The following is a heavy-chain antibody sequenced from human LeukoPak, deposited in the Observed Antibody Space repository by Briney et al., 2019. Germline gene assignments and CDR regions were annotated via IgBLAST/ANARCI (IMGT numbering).Heavy chain of an antibody. CDR1: GGSISSSSYY. V-gene: IGHV4-61*05. CDR3: ARRPGSASSGYGTFDI. Sequence: PSETLSLTCTVSGGSISSSSYYWGWIRQPPGKGSEWIGYIYYSGSTNYNPSLKSRVTISVDTSKNQFSLKLSSVTAADTAVYYCARRPGSASSGYGTFDIWGQGAMVTVSS. J-gene: IGHJ3*02. CDR2: IYYSGST. D-gene: IGHD3-22*01.